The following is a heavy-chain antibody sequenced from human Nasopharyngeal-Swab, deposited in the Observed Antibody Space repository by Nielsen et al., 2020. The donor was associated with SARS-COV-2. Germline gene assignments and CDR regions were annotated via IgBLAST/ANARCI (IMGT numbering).Heavy chain of an antibody. D-gene: IGHD1-1*01. CDR3: ARAGTGRADPTA. CDR2: ISSSGSTR. J-gene: IGHJ5*02. CDR1: GFTFSSYE. Sequence: GESLKISCAASGFTFSSYEMNWVRQAPGKGLEWVSYISSSGSTRYYADSVKGRFTISRDNAKNSLYLQMNSLRAEDTAVYFCARAGTGRADPTAWGQGALVTVSS. V-gene: IGHV3-48*03.